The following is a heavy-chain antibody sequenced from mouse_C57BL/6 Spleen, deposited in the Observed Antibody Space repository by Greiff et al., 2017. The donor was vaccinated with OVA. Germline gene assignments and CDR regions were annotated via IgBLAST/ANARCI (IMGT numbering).Heavy chain of an antibody. CDR1: GYTFTDYY. V-gene: IGHV1-26*01. J-gene: IGHJ4*01. CDR2: INPNNGGT. D-gene: IGHD2-3*01. Sequence: VQLQQSGPELVKPGASVKISCKASGYTFTDYYMNWVKQSHGKSLEWIGDINPNNGGTSYNQKFKGKATLTVDKSSSTAYMELRSLTSEDSAVYYCARVDGYLRLYAMDYWGQGTSVTVSS. CDR3: ARVDGYLRLYAMDY.